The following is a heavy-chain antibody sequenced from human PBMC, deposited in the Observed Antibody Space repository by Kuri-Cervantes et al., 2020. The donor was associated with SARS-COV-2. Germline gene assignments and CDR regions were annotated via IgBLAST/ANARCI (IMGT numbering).Heavy chain of an antibody. CDR1: GGSISSYY. D-gene: IGHD4-17*01. J-gene: IGHJ4*02. Sequence: GSLRLSCTVSGGSISSYYWSWIRQPPEKGLEWIGYIYYSGSTNYNPSLKSRVTISVDTSKHQFSLKLSSVTAADTAVYYCARGASYGDFDYWGQGTLVTVSS. CDR2: IYYSGST. CDR3: ARGASYGDFDY. V-gene: IGHV4-59*01.